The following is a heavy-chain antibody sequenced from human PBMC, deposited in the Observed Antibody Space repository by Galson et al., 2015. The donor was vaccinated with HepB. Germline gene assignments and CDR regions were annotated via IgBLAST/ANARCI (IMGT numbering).Heavy chain of an antibody. V-gene: IGHV3-21*01. CDR2: ISSSSSYI. CDR3: ARGAYCGGDCYSSPQFDY. Sequence: SLRLSCEASGFTFSSYSMNWVRQAQGKGLEWVTSISSSSSYIYYADSVKGRFTISRDNAKNSLYLQMNSLRADDTAVYYCARGAYCGGDCYSSPQFDYWGQGTLVTVSS. CDR1: GFTFSSYS. J-gene: IGHJ4*02. D-gene: IGHD2-21*02.